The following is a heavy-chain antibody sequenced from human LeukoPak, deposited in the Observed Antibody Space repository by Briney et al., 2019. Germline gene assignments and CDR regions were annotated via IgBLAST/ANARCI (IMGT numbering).Heavy chain of an antibody. J-gene: IGHJ5*02. CDR2: IYYSGST. Sequence: TPSETLSLTCTVSGGSISSGDYYWSWIRQPPGKGLEWIGYIYYSGSTYYNPSLKSRVTISVDTSKNQFSLKLSSVTAADTAVYYCARAPDYSSSSVFGFDPWGQGTLVIVSS. V-gene: IGHV4-30-4*08. CDR1: GGSISSGDYY. CDR3: ARAPDYSSSSVFGFDP. D-gene: IGHD6-6*01.